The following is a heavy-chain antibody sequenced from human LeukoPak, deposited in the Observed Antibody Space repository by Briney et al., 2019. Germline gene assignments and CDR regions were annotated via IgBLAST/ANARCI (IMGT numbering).Heavy chain of an antibody. Sequence: GGSLRLSCAASGFTFSSYGMHWVRQAPGKWLEWVAFIHFDGSPKYSGDSVKGRFTVSRDNSKNTLYLQMNSLRPEDTAVYYCAKDQCTRASCDGYPGHWGQGTLVTVSS. V-gene: IGHV3-30*02. CDR3: AKDQCTRASCDGYPGH. J-gene: IGHJ4*02. CDR2: IHFDGSPK. D-gene: IGHD2-2*03. CDR1: GFTFSSYG.